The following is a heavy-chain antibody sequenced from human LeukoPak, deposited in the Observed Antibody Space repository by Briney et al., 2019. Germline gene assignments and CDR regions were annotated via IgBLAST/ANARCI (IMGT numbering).Heavy chain of an antibody. J-gene: IGHJ4*02. V-gene: IGHV3-23*01. Sequence: GGSLRLSCSAFGFAFSSYAMSWVRQAPGKGLEWVSTISGGGDNKYYTDSVKGRLTISRDNSKNTLYLHMNLLRAEDTAFYYCARDMEIVSTPCFYYWGQGTLVTVSS. CDR3: ARDMEIVSTPCFYY. CDR2: ISGGGDNK. D-gene: IGHD5/OR15-5a*01. CDR1: GFAFSSYA.